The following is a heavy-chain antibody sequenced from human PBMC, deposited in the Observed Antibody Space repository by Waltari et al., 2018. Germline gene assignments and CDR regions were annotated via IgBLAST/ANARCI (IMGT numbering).Heavy chain of an antibody. J-gene: IGHJ6*03. D-gene: IGHD6-13*01. V-gene: IGHV1-69-2*01. CDR2: VDPEDGET. Sequence: EVQLVQSGAEVKKPGATVKISCKASGYTFTDYYMHWVQQAPGKGLEWMGRVDPEDGETIYAEKFQGRVTITADTSTDTAYMELSSLRSEDTAVYYCATVSYSSSWYYYYYMDVWGKGTTVTVSS. CDR3: ATVSYSSSWYYYYYMDV. CDR1: GYTFTDYY.